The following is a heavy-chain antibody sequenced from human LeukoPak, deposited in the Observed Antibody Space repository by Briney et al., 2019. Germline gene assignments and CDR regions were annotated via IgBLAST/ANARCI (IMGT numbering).Heavy chain of an antibody. V-gene: IGHV1-18*01. CDR2: ISAYNGNT. J-gene: IGHJ6*04. D-gene: IGHD2-15*01. CDR1: GYTFTSYG. CDR3: ASATLRCSGGSCYEMDV. Sequence: ASVKVSCKASGYTFTSYGISWVRQAPGQGLEWMGWISAYNGNTNYAQNLQGRLTITADKSTSTAYMELTSLRSEDTAVYYCASATLRCSGGSCYEMDVWGKGTTVTVSS.